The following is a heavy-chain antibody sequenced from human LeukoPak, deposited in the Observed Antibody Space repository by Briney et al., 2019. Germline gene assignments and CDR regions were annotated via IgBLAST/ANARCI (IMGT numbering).Heavy chain of an antibody. Sequence: GESLKISCKGSGYSFPAYWIGWVRQMPGKGLEWMGIIFPGDSDTRYSPSFQGQVTISADKSLSTAYLHWSSLKASDTAIYYCARHLSSISSCPNYWGQGTLVTVSS. V-gene: IGHV5-51*01. CDR1: GYSFPAYW. D-gene: IGHD2-2*01. J-gene: IGHJ4*02. CDR2: IFPGDSDT. CDR3: ARHLSSISSCPNY.